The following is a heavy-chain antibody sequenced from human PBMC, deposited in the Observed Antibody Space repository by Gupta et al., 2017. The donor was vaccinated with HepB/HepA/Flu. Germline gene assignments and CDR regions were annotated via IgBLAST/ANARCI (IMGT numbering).Heavy chain of an antibody. Sequence: EVQLVESGGGLVQPGGSLRLSCAASGFTFKNYEMNWVRQAPGKGLEWVSYISNSATTIYYADSVKSRFTISRDNAKNSLYLQMNSLRAEDTAVYYCARENDYGDFAGAFDFWGQGTLVTVSS. CDR3: ARENDYGDFAGAFDF. CDR1: GFTFKNYE. V-gene: IGHV3-48*03. J-gene: IGHJ4*02. CDR2: ISNSATTI. D-gene: IGHD4-17*01.